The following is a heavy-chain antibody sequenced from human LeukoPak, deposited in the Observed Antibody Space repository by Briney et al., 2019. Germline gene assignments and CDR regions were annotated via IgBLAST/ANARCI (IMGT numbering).Heavy chain of an antibody. CDR2: INGVGKST. CDR3: AREHFYGDYIRRNPTYYYYTDV. J-gene: IGHJ6*03. Sequence: PGGSLRLSCEASGFPFSSYWMHWVRQAPGKGPVWVSRINGVGKSTDYADSVKGRFTISRDNVKNTVYLQMNSLGAEDAAVYYCAREHFYGDYIRRNPTYYYYTDVWGKGTTDIVS. V-gene: IGHV3-74*01. D-gene: IGHD4-17*01. CDR1: GFPFSSYW.